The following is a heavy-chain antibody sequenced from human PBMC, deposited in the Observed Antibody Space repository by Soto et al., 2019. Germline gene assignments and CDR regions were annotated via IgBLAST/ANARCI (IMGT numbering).Heavy chain of an antibody. CDR1: GGSISSYY. Sequence: SETLSLTCTVSGGSISSYYWSWIRQPPGKGLEWIGYIYYSGSTNYNPSLRSRVTITVDTSKNQFSMKLSSVTAADTAVYYCARGVSDDFWSGYPNYFDYWGQGTLVTVSS. D-gene: IGHD3-3*01. V-gene: IGHV4-59*01. CDR2: IYYSGST. J-gene: IGHJ4*02. CDR3: ARGVSDDFWSGYPNYFDY.